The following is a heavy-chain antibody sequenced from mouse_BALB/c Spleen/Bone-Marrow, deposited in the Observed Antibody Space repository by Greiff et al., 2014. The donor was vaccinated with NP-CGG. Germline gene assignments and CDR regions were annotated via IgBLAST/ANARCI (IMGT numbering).Heavy chain of an antibody. J-gene: IGHJ3*01. Sequence: VQLQQSGPELVKPGASVRISCKASGYTFTSYYIHWVKQRPGQGLEWIGWIYPGNVNTKYNEKFKGKATLTADKSSSTAYMQLSSLTSEDSAVYFCTRDYDYDAWFAYWGRGTLVTVSA. CDR1: GYTFTSYY. CDR3: TRDYDYDAWFAY. CDR2: IYPGNVNT. D-gene: IGHD2-4*01. V-gene: IGHV1S56*01.